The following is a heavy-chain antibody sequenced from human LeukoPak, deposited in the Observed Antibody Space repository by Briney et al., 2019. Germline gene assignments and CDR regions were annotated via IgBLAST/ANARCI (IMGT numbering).Heavy chain of an antibody. V-gene: IGHV4-39*02. CDR1: GGSISSSGYY. D-gene: IGHD1-26*01. CDR3: ARDDKVGAFDY. CDR2: IYYSGST. J-gene: IGHJ4*02. Sequence: SETLSLTCTVSGGSISSSGYYWGWIRQPPGKGLEWIASIYYSGSTYYNPSLKSRVTISVDTSKNQFSLKLSSVTAADTAVYYCARDDKVGAFDYWGQGTLVTVSS.